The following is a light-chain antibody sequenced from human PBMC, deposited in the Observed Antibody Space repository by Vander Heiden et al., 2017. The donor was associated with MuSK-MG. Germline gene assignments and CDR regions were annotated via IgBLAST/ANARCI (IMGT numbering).Light chain of an antibody. CDR1: QSVSSSY. V-gene: IGKV3-20*01. Sequence: EIVLTQSPGTLSLSPGERATLSCRASQSVSSSYLAWYQQKPGQAPRLLIYGASSRATGIPDRFSGSGSGTDFTLTISRLEPEDFAVYYWQQYGSSHAFGQGTKVEIK. CDR3: QQYGSSHA. J-gene: IGKJ1*01. CDR2: GAS.